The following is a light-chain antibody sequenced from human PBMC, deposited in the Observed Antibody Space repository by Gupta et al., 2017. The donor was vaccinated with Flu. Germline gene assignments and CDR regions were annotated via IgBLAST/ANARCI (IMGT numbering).Light chain of an antibody. J-gene: IGLJ1*01. CDR2: GNN. Sequence: CSGSRSNIGSNSVNWYQQVPGTAPKLLIYGNNQRPSGVPDRFSGSKSGTSASLAISGLQSEDEADYYCAAWDDSLNGHYVFGTGTKVTVV. CDR1: RSNIGSNS. CDR3: AAWDDSLNGHYV. V-gene: IGLV1-44*01.